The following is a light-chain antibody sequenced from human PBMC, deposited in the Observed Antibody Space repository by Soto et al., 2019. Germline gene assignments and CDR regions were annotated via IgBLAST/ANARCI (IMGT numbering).Light chain of an antibody. CDR2: EVS. CDR3: SSYTSSSTDV. V-gene: IGLV2-14*01. Sequence: QSVLTQAASLSWAPGQSITICCTGTSSDVGGYDYVSWYQHHPVKAPKLPIYEVSNPPSGVSNRFSGSKSGNTASLTISGLQAEDEAEYYCSSYTSSSTDVFGTGTKVTVL. CDR1: SSDVGGYDY. J-gene: IGLJ1*01.